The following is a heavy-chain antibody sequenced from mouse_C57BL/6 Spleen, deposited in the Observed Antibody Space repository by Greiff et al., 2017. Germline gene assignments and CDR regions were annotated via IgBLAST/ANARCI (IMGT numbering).Heavy chain of an antibody. J-gene: IGHJ2*01. CDR3: ARLSPIYDGYYVDFDY. Sequence: QVQLQQPGPELVKPGASVKLSCKASGYTFTSYWMHWVKQRPGQGLEWIGNINPSNGGTNYNEKFKSKATLTVDKSSSTAYMQLSSLTSEDSAVYYCARLSPIYDGYYVDFDYWGQGTTLTVSS. V-gene: IGHV1-53*01. CDR1: GYTFTSYW. CDR2: INPSNGGT. D-gene: IGHD2-3*01.